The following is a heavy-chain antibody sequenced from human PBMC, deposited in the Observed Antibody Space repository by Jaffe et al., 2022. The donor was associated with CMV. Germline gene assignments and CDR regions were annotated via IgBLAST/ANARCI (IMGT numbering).Heavy chain of an antibody. V-gene: IGHV2-70*15. D-gene: IGHD3-22*01. CDR2: IDWDDDK. J-gene: IGHJ5*02. Sequence: QVTLRESGPALVKPTQTLTLTCTFSGFSLSTSGMCVSWIRQPPGKALEWLARIDWDDDKYYSTSLKTRLTISKDTSKNQVVLTMTNMDPVDTATYYCARTTRNYYDSSGYYFWFDPWGQGTLVTVSS. CDR3: ARTTRNYYDSSGYYFWFDP. CDR1: GFSLSTSGMC.